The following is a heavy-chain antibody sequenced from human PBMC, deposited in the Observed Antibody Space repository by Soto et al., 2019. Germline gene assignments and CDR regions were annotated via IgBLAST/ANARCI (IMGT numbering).Heavy chain of an antibody. CDR2: IYYSGNT. CDR1: GDPLNTGGYY. J-gene: IGHJ5*02. V-gene: IGHV4-31*03. CDR3: ARVSSDWFDP. D-gene: IGHD3-10*01. Sequence: TLETLSLTCTVSGDPLNTGGYYWSWIRHLPGKGLEWLGYIYYSGNTYYNPSLKGRVNISGDMSKKQFSLRLSSVTAADTAVYHCARVSSDWFDPWGPGIQVTVSS.